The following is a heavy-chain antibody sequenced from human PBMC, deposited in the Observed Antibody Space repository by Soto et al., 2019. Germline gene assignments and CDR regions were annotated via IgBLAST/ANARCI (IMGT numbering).Heavy chain of an antibody. V-gene: IGHV4-30-4*01. CDR2: IYYSVNT. D-gene: IGHD2-21*02. J-gene: IGHJ4*02. Sequence: PSETLSLTCTVSGGSINGGDYYWSWIRQPPGKGLEWIGYIYYSVNTYYNPSLKSRVTISRDTSKNHFSLKLTSVTAADTAVYYCARGPCGGDCHPPDFWGQGTLVTVSS. CDR1: GGSINGGDYY. CDR3: ARGPCGGDCHPPDF.